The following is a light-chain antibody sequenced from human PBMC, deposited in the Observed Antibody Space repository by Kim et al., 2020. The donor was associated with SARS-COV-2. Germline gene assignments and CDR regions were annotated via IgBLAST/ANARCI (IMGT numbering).Light chain of an antibody. CDR1: QDISNY. CDR2: AAS. V-gene: IGKV1-27*01. Sequence: SVGDRVTIACRAGQDISNYLAWFQLKPGKAPKLLIYAASALQPGVPSRFSGSGSGTDFTLTVTSLQPEDVATYYCQKCDSAPWTFGQGTKVDIK. CDR3: QKCDSAPWT. J-gene: IGKJ1*01.